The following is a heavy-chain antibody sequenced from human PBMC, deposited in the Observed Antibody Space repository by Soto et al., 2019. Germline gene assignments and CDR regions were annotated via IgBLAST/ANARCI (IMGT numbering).Heavy chain of an antibody. CDR3: AREDGGGPFDF. Sequence: EVQLLEFGGGLVRPGGSLRLSCAASGFIFSSYAMHWVRQAPGKGLEWVSGISGHGGDIYYAYSVKGRFTISRDTATSTLYLQMDSLRADDTAVYYCAREDGGGPFDFWGQGTLVTVSS. J-gene: IGHJ4*02. V-gene: IGHV3-23*01. CDR2: ISGHGGDI. D-gene: IGHD2-15*01. CDR1: GFIFSSYA.